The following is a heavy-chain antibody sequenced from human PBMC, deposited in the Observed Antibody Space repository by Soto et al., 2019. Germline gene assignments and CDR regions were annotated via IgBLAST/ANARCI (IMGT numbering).Heavy chain of an antibody. V-gene: IGHV4-59*01. D-gene: IGHD6-13*01. J-gene: IGHJ6*03. CDR1: GGSISSYY. CDR2: IYYSGST. CDR3: ARGKKQLGYYYYYMDV. Sequence: QVQLQESGPGLVKPSETLSLTCTVSGGSISSYYWSWIRQPPGKGLEWIGYIYYSGSTNYNPSLKSRVTISVDTSKNQCSLKLSSVTAADTAVYYCARGKKQLGYYYYYMDVWGKGTTVTVSS.